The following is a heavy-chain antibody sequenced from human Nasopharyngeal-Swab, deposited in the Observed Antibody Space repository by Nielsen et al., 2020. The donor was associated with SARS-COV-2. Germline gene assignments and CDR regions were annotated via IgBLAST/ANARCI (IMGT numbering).Heavy chain of an antibody. J-gene: IGHJ6*02. V-gene: IGHV4-39*01. CDR1: GGSISSSSYY. CDR2: IYYSGSA. Sequence: SETLSLTCTVSGGSISSSSYYWGWIRQPPGKGLEWLGSIYYSGSAYYNPSLKSRVTISVDTSKNQFSLKLGSVTAADTAVYYWARHVPAILWFGVQSYYGMDVWGQGTTVTVSS. D-gene: IGHD3-10*01. CDR3: ARHVPAILWFGVQSYYGMDV.